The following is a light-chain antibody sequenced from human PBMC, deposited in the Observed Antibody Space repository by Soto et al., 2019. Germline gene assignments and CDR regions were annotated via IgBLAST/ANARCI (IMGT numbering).Light chain of an antibody. Sequence: DIQMTQSPSTLSASVGDRVTITCRASQSISSWLAWYQQKPGKAPKLLIYDASSLESGVPSRFSGSGSGTEFTLTIISLQPDDSATYYCQHYSSYPYTFGQGTKVDIK. CDR2: DAS. V-gene: IGKV1-5*01. CDR1: QSISSW. J-gene: IGKJ2*01. CDR3: QHYSSYPYT.